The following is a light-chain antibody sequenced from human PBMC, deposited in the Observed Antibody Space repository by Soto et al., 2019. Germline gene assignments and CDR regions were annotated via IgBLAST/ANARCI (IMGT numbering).Light chain of an antibody. CDR1: SSDVGGYNY. J-gene: IGLJ1*01. Sequence: QSALTQPPSASGSPGQSVTISCTGTSSDVGGYNYVSWYQQHPGKAPKLMLYEGSKRPSGVSNRFSGSKSGNTASLTISGLQAEDEADYYCCSYVGSSTYVFGTGTKLTVL. CDR2: EGS. V-gene: IGLV2-23*01. CDR3: CSYVGSSTYV.